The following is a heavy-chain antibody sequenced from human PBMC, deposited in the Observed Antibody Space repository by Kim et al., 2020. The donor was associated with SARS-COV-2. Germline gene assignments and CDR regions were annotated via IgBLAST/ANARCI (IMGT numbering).Heavy chain of an antibody. CDR3: ARTIRAYAYADY. Sequence: KSDADAVQGRLHISRDNAKKTLYLQMNRLRAEDTAVYYCARTIRAYAYADYWGQGTLVTVSS. J-gene: IGHJ4*02. CDR2: K. V-gene: IGHV3-74*01. D-gene: IGHD5-12*01.